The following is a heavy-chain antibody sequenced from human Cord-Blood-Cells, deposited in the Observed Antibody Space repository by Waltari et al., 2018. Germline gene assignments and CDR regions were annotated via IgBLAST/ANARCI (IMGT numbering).Heavy chain of an antibody. V-gene: IGHV4-39*01. CDR2: IYYSGRT. CDR3: ARRFPYYDFWSGYYDAFDI. Sequence: QLQLQESGPGLVKPSEPLSLTCTVSGGSIRSTSYYWGWIRQPPGKGLEWIGSIYYSGRTYYNPSLKSRVTISVDTSKNQFSLKLSSVTAADTAVYYCARRFPYYDFWSGYYDAFDIWGQGTMVTVSS. CDR1: GGSIRSTSYY. D-gene: IGHD3-3*01. J-gene: IGHJ3*02.